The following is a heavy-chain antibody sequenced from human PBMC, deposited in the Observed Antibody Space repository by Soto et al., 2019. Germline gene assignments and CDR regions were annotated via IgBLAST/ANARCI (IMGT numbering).Heavy chain of an antibody. CDR2: ISASGDNT. V-gene: IGHV3-23*01. CDR1: GFTFSSYA. J-gene: IGHJ4*02. D-gene: IGHD3-9*01. Sequence: EVQLLESGGDLVQPGGSLRLSCAASGFTFSSYAMNWVRQAPGKGLEWVSTISASGDNTYYTDSVKGRFTISRDNSKNTLSLQMNLLRAEDTAVYYCARDPSTGSADYWGQGTLVTVSS. CDR3: ARDPSTGSADY.